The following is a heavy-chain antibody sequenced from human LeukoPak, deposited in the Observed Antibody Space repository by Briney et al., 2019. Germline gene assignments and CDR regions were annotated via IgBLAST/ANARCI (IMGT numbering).Heavy chain of an antibody. J-gene: IGHJ4*02. V-gene: IGHV3-23*01. Sequence: GGSQRLSCAASGFTFSTYAMSWARQAPGKGLEWVSAISGSGGGTFYANSLKGRFTISRDNSRDTLYLQMNSLRAEDTAVYYCAKSLTGYFRGFDCWGQGTLVTVSS. CDR2: ISGSGGGT. CDR1: GFTFSTYA. D-gene: IGHD3-9*01. CDR3: AKSLTGYFRGFDC.